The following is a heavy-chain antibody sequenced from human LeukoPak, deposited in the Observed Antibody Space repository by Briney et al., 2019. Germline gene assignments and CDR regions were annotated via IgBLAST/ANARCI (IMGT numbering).Heavy chain of an antibody. J-gene: IGHJ4*02. CDR1: GFTFSSYA. CDR3: ARVLRQGWTPFDY. CDR2: ISYDGSNK. V-gene: IGHV3-30-3*01. D-gene: IGHD3-16*01. Sequence: PGGSLRLSCAASGFTFSSYAMHWVRQAPGKGLEWVAVISYDGSNKYYADSVKGRFTISRDNSKNTLYLQMNSLRAEDTAVYYCARVLRQGWTPFDYWGQGTLVTVSS.